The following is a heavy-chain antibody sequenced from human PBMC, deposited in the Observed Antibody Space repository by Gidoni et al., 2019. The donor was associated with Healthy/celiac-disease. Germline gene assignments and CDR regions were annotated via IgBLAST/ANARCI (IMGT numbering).Heavy chain of an antibody. J-gene: IGHJ6*03. D-gene: IGHD5-12*01. CDR1: GYTFTTYA. CDR3: ARDKNRGYSGYDFVYYMDV. CDR2: INAGNGNT. Sequence: QVQLVQSGAEVKKPGASVKVSCKASGYTFTTYAMLWVRPAPGQRLEWMGWINAGNGNTKYSQKFQGRVTITRDTSASTAYMELSSLRSEDTAVYYCARDKNRGYSGYDFVYYMDVWGKGTTVTVSS. V-gene: IGHV1-3*01.